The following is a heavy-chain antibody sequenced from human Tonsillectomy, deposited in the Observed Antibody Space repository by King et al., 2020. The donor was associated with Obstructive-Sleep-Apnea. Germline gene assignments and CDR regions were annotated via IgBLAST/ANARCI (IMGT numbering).Heavy chain of an antibody. D-gene: IGHD5-12*01. CDR3: ARHRGVEDYGGYGDYFDY. CDR2: MYYSGNT. V-gene: IGHV4-59*08. J-gene: IGHJ4*02. Sequence: QLQESGPGLVKPSETLSLTCTVSGDSINNYYWSWIRQPPGKGLEWIGYMYYSGNTNYNPSLKSRVTISADTSKIQFSLRLSSVTAADTAVYYCARHRGVEDYGGYGDYFDYWGKGTLVTVSS. CDR1: GDSINNYY.